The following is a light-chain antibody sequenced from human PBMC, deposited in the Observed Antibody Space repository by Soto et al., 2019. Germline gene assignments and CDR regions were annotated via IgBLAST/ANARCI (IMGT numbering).Light chain of an antibody. CDR3: QQRSNWIT. J-gene: IGKJ5*01. CDR1: QSVSSN. Sequence: EIVLTQSPGTLSLSPGERATLSCRASQSVSSNLAWYQQKPGQAPRLLIYGASNRATGIPARFSGSGSGTDFTLTISSLEPEDFAVYYCQQRSNWITFGQGTRLEIK. V-gene: IGKV3-11*01. CDR2: GAS.